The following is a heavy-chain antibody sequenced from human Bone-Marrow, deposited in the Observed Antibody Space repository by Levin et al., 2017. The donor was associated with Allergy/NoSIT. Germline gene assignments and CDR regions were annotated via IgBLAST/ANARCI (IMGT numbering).Heavy chain of an antibody. D-gene: IGHD2-15*01. V-gene: IGHV1-69*13. CDR3: ASLGGSYCSGGACYYRDY. J-gene: IGHJ4*02. CDR2: IFPYNGHP. CDR1: GGHLKMFE. Sequence: PKASVKVSCKASGGHLKMFEVSWVRQAPGKGLEWMGRIFPYNGHPHYAQKFQGRLSIDADESTRTASMELSSLTSEDTAVYICASLGGSYCSGGACYYRDYWGQGTLVTVSS.